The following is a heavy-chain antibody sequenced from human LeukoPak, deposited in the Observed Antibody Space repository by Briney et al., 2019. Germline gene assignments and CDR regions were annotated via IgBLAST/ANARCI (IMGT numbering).Heavy chain of an antibody. Sequence: SETLSLTCTVSGGSSSTNSYCWGWIRQPPGKGLEWIGNMCYGGSAYYNPSLKSRVTLSFDTSKNHFSLKLSFVTAADTSVYYCARRPIGTTLSGYYFDYWGQGTLVSVSS. CDR2: MCYGGSA. CDR1: GGSSSTNSYC. CDR3: ARRPIGTTLSGYYFDY. J-gene: IGHJ4*02. D-gene: IGHD5-12*01. V-gene: IGHV4-39*02.